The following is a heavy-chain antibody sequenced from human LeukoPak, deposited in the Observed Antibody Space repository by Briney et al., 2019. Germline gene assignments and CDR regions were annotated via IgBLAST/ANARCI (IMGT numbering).Heavy chain of an antibody. Sequence: GGSLRLSCAASGFSFGSYAMSWVRQAAGKGLEWVSEICGSVSGSGDCTHYADSVKGRFTISRDNSKKTLYLQVNSLRAEDTAVYYCARSGPYDAFDVSGYSDFWGQGTLVTVSS. CDR1: GFSFGSYA. J-gene: IGHJ4*02. CDR3: ARSGPYDAFDVSGYSDF. V-gene: IGHV3-23*01. D-gene: IGHD3-22*01. CDR2: ICGSVSGSGDCT.